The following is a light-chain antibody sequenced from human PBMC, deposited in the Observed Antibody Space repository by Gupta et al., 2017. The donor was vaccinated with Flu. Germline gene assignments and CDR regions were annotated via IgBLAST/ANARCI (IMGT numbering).Light chain of an antibody. J-gene: IGLJ1*01. V-gene: IGLV3-21*02. CDR2: NDN. CDR1: NLGGKS. Sequence: SYVLTQPPSVSVAPGQTARIACGGNNLGGKSVHWYHQRPGQAPVRVVYNDNDRPSGIPERFSGSNSGNTATLTISRVEAGDEADYYCQVWDSSSDHFVFGTGTQVTVL. CDR3: QVWDSSSDHFV.